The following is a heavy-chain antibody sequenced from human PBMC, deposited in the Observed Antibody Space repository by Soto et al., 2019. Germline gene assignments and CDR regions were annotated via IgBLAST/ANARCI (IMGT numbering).Heavy chain of an antibody. Sequence: GASVKVSFKASCYTFTSYGISWLRQAPGQVLEWMGWISAYNFNTNYAQKLQGRVTMTTDTSTSTAYMELRSLRSDDTAVYYCARDHYGSGSYAWNDAFDIWGQGTMVTVSS. V-gene: IGHV1-18*04. J-gene: IGHJ3*02. D-gene: IGHD3-10*01. CDR1: CYTFTSYG. CDR2: ISAYNFNT. CDR3: ARDHYGSGSYAWNDAFDI.